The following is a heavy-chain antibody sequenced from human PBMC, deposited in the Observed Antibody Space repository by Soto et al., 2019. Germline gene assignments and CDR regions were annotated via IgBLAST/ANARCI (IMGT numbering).Heavy chain of an antibody. Sequence: QVQLAESGGGVVQSGRSLRLSCAASGCALSSFDMHWVRQAPGKGLEWVAVIWYDGSNEYYADSVKGRFTISRDNSKNTLYLQMNSLRVEDTAVYYCARDALVRGVHPPDYWGQGTLVTVSS. CDR3: ARDALVRGVHPPDY. V-gene: IGHV3-33*01. J-gene: IGHJ4*02. CDR2: IWYDGSNE. CDR1: GCALSSFD. D-gene: IGHD3-10*01.